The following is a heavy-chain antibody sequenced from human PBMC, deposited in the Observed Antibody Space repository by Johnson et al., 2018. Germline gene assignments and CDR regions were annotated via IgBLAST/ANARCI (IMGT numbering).Heavy chain of an antibody. CDR1: GFTFRSYG. CDR3: SRDSGFCSSTSCYTAHYYGMDV. CDR2: IWYDGSNK. Sequence: QVQLQESGGGVVQPGRSLRLSCAASGFTFRSYGMHWVRQAPGKGLEWVAVIWYDGSNKYYADSVKGRFTIPRDNAKTTLYLQMTSRRAEDTAVYYGSRDSGFCSSTSCYTAHYYGMDVWGQGTTVTVSS. V-gene: IGHV3-33*01. D-gene: IGHD2-2*02. J-gene: IGHJ6*02.